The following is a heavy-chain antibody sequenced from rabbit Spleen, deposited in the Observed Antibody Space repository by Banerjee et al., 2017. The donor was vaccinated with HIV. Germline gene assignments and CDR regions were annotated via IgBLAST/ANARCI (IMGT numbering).Heavy chain of an antibody. Sequence: QEQLEESGGGLVQPEGSLTLTRKASGFYFSDRDVMCWVRQAPGKGLEWIACINTATGKGVYASWAKGRFTISRTSSTTVTLQMTSLTAADTATYFCGRDLAGAIGWNFNLWGPGTLVTVS. CDR2: INTATGKG. CDR3: GRDLAGAIGWNFNL. D-gene: IGHD4-1*01. V-gene: IGHV1S45*01. CDR1: GFYFSDRDV. J-gene: IGHJ4*01.